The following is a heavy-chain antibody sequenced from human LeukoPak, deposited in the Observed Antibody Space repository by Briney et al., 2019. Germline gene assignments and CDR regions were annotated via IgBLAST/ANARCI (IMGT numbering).Heavy chain of an antibody. CDR3: ARDLILGETVIAASWGAY. J-gene: IGHJ4*02. CDR2: ISAYNGNT. D-gene: IGHD6-25*01. CDR1: GYTFTSYG. Sequence: GASVTVSCKASGYTFTSYGISWVRQAPGQGLEWMGWISAYNGNTNYAQKLQGRVTMTTDTSTSTAYMELRSLRSDDTAVYYCARDLILGETVIAASWGAYWGQGTLVTVSS. V-gene: IGHV1-18*01.